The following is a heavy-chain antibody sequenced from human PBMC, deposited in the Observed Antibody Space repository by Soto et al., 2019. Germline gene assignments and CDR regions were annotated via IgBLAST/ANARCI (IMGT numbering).Heavy chain of an antibody. CDR3: AKSDYYDSSGHFDY. CDR2: ISGSGGST. V-gene: IGHV3-23*01. Sequence: GGSLRLSCAASGFTFSSYAMSWVRQAPGKGLEWVSAISGSGGSTYYADSVKGRFTISRDNSKNTLYLQMSSLRAEDTAVYYCAKSDYYDSSGHFDYWGQGTLVTVSS. D-gene: IGHD3-22*01. J-gene: IGHJ4*02. CDR1: GFTFSSYA.